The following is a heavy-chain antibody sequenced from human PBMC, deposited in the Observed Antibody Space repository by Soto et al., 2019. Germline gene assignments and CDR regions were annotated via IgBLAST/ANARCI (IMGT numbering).Heavy chain of an antibody. J-gene: IGHJ5*02. CDR2: INPNSGAT. CDR3: ARGGGTILAPIP. D-gene: IGHD3-3*01. Sequence: QVQLVQSGAEVKKPGASVKVSCRASGYTFTGYFMHWVRQAPGQGLEWMGWINPNSGATKYAQKFQGRVTHSRDTSIRTAYMELSGLRSDDTAVYYCARGGGTILAPIPWGKGTLVTVSS. CDR1: GYTFTGYF. V-gene: IGHV1-2*02.